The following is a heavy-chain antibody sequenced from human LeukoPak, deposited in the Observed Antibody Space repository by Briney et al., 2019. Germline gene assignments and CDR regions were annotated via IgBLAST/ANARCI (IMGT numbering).Heavy chain of an antibody. J-gene: IGHJ3*02. Sequence: ASVKVSCKASGGTFSSYAISWVRQAPGQGLEWMGGIIPIFGTANYAQKFQGRVTMTEDTSTDTAYMELSSLRSEDTAVYYCATDTSYGSGSLDAFDIWGQGTMVTVSS. CDR1: GGTFSSYA. CDR2: IIPIFGTA. V-gene: IGHV1-69*06. D-gene: IGHD3-10*01. CDR3: ATDTSYGSGSLDAFDI.